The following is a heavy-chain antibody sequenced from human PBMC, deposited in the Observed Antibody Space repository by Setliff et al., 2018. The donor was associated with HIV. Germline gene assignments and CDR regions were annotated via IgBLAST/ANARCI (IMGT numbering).Heavy chain of an antibody. D-gene: IGHD6-19*01. CDR2: VTHSGRT. CDR1: GGSFSGYY. CDR3: ARGVRDNSGWSSYYFDY. Sequence: SETLSLTCAVYGGSFSGYYWSWIRQPPGKGLEWIGEVTHSGRTNYNPSLESRVTISVDTSKKQFSLRLTSVTAADTAVYYCARGVRDNSGWSSYYFDYWGQGTLVTVS. J-gene: IGHJ4*02. V-gene: IGHV4-34*01.